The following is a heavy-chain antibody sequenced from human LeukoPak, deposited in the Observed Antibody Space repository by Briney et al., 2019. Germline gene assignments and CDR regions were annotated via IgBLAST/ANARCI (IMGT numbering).Heavy chain of an antibody. J-gene: IGHJ4*02. CDR1: GFTFSSYA. CDR2: ISSNGGST. D-gene: IGHD3-3*01. V-gene: IGHV3-64*01. CDR3: ARGGFFGVVIPYYFDY. Sequence: GGSLRLSCAASGFTFSSYAMHWVRQAPGKGLEYVSAISSNGGSTHYANSVKGRFTISRDNSKNTLYLQMGSLRAEDMAVYYCARGGFFGVVIPYYFDYWGQGTLVTASS.